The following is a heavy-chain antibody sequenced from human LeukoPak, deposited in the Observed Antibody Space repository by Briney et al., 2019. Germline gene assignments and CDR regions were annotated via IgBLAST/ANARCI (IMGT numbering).Heavy chain of an antibody. V-gene: IGHV3-48*03. Sequence: QPGGSLRLSCAASGFIFRSYEMNWDRQAPGKGLEWVSYISSSGSTIYYADSVKGRFTISRDNAKNSLYLQMNSLRAEDTAVYYCAREAYDSWSGSIYGMDVWGQGTTVTVSS. J-gene: IGHJ6*02. CDR3: AREAYDSWSGSIYGMDV. CDR1: GFIFRSYE. D-gene: IGHD3-3*01. CDR2: ISSSGSTI.